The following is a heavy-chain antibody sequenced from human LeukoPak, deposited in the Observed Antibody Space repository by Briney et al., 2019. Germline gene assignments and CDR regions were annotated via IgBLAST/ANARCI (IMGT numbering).Heavy chain of an antibody. D-gene: IGHD6-19*01. CDR1: GGSISSYY. V-gene: IGHV4-59*12. J-gene: IGHJ4*02. CDR2: IYDSGST. CDR3: ARDPQADSSGWYGGDY. Sequence: SETLSLTCTVSGGSISSYYWSWIRQPPGKGLEWIAYIYDSGSTNYNPSLKSRVTISVDTSKNQFSLKLSSVTAADTAVYYCARDPQADSSGWYGGDYWGQGTLVTVSS.